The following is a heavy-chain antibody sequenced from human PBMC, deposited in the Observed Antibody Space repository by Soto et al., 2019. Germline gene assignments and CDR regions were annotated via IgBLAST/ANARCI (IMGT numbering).Heavy chain of an antibody. Sequence: SETLSLTCTVSGGSISSYYWSWIRQPPGKGLEWIGYIYYSGSTNYNPSLKSRVTISVDTSNNQFSLKLSSLTAADTAVYYCARLLGGSPDYYYYYYMDVWGKGTTVTVSS. CDR2: IYYSGST. D-gene: IGHD6-13*01. V-gene: IGHV4-59*12. CDR1: GGSISSYY. J-gene: IGHJ6*03. CDR3: ARLLGGSPDYYYYYYMDV.